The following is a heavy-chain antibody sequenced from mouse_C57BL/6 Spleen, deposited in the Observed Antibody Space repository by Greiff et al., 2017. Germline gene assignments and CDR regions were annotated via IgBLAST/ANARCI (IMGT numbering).Heavy chain of an antibody. CDR3: ARFTTVVATWRYVDD. D-gene: IGHD1-1*01. J-gene: IGHJ2*01. CDR1: GYTFTNYW. CDR2: IYPGGGYT. V-gene: IGHV1-63*01. Sequence: QVQLKQPGAELVRPGTSVKMSCKASGYTFTNYWIGWAKQRPGHGLEWIGDIYPGGGYTNYNEKFKGKATLTADKSSSTAYMQFSSLTSEDYAIYYCARFTTVVATWRYVDDWGQGTTLTVSS.